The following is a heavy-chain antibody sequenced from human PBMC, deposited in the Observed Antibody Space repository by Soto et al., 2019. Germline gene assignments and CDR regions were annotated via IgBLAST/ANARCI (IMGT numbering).Heavy chain of an antibody. V-gene: IGHV6-1*01. CDR2: TYYRSKWYN. D-gene: IGHD4-17*01. J-gene: IGHJ6*02. CDR3: ARDHPPDYVGYYYYGMDV. CDR1: GDSVSSNSAA. Sequence: PSQTLSLTCAISGDSVSSNSAAWNWIRQSPSRGLEWLGRTYYRSKWYNDYAVSVKSRITINPDTSKNQFSLQLNSVTPEDTAVYYCARDHPPDYVGYYYYGMDVWGQGTTVTVSS.